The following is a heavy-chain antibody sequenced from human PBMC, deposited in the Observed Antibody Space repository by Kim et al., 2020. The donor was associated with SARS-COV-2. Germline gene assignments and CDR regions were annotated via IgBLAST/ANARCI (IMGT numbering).Heavy chain of an antibody. D-gene: IGHD6-19*01. CDR3: AREAVAGTPYFDY. Sequence: YADPVKGRFTNSRDNSKNTLYLQMNSLRAEETAVYYCAREAVAGTPYFDYWGQGTLVTVSS. V-gene: IGHV3-23*01. J-gene: IGHJ4*02.